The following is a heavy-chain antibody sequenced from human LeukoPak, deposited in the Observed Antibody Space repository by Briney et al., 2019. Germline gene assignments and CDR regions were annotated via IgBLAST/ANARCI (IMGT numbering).Heavy chain of an antibody. V-gene: IGHV1-2*02. CDR3: ARDASTVPVATARLD. J-gene: IGHJ4*02. CDR1: GYTFTDYY. D-gene: IGHD2-2*01. CDR2: INPKSGGT. Sequence: ASVKVSCKASGYTFTDYYMHWVRQAPGQGLEWMGRINPKSGGTNYTQNFQGRVTMTRDTSITTAYMELSRLTYDDTAVYYCARDASTVPVATARLDWGQRTLVTVSS.